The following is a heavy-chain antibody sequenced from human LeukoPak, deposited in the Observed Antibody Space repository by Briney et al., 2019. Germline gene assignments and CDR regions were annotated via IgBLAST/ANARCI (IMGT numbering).Heavy chain of an antibody. CDR1: GFTVSNYA. V-gene: IGHV3-23*01. J-gene: IGHJ4*02. D-gene: IGHD2-2*01. CDR2: ISGSGGNT. Sequence: PGGSLRLSCAASGFTVSNYAMSWVRQAPGKGLEWVSAISGSGGNTYFADSVKGRFTISRDSSKNTLYLQMNSLRAEDTAVYYCAKGYAEGGFDYWGQGTLVTVSS. CDR3: AKGYAEGGFDY.